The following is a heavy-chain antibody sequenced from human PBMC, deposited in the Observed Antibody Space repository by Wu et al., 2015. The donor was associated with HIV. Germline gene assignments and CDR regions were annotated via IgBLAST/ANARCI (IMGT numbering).Heavy chain of an antibody. CDR1: GYTFTSYG. Sequence: QVQLVQSGAEVKKPGASVKVSCKASGYTFTSYGISWVRQAPGQGLEWMGWISAYNGNTNYAQKLQGRVTMTTDTSTSTAYMELRSLRSGDTAVYYCAREAGGFLGVGYTLNHYYYYYYMDVWGKGTTVTVSS. J-gene: IGHJ6*03. V-gene: IGHV1-18*01. CDR3: AREAGGFLGVGYTLNHYYYYYYMDV. CDR2: ISAYNGNT. D-gene: IGHD3-3*01.